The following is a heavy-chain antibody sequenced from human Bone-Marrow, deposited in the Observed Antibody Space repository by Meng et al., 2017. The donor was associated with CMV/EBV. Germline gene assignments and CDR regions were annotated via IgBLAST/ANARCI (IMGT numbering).Heavy chain of an antibody. Sequence: GGSLRLSCAASGFTFSSYSMNWVRQAPGKGLEWVSYISSSSSTIYYADSVKGRFTISRDNAKNSLYLQMNSLRAEDTAVYYCARAANYDFWSGYYPFDYWGQGTLVTVSS. J-gene: IGHJ4*02. CDR3: ARAANYDFWSGYYPFDY. V-gene: IGHV3-48*04. CDR2: ISSSSSTI. D-gene: IGHD3-3*01. CDR1: GFTFSSYS.